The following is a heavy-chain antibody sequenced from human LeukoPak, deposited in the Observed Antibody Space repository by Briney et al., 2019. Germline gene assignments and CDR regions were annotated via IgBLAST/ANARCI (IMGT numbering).Heavy chain of an antibody. J-gene: IGHJ4*02. CDR1: GGSISSYY. CDR3: AREVTRGYYDSSGYPSSGFDY. CDR2: IYYSGST. D-gene: IGHD3-22*01. V-gene: IGHV4-59*12. Sequence: SETLFLTCTVSGGSISSYYWSWIRQPPGKGLEWIGYIYYSGSTNYNPSLKSRVTMSVDTSKNQFSLKLSSVTAADTAVYYCAREVTRGYYDSSGYPSSGFDYWGQGTLVTVSS.